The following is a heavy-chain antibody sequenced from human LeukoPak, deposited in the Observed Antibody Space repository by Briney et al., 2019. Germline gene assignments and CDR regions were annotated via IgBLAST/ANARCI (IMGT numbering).Heavy chain of an antibody. D-gene: IGHD3-10*01. CDR1: GFTFSDYY. J-gene: IGHJ4*02. Sequence: PWGSLRLSCATSGFTFSDYYMSWIRQTPGKGLEWVAYISPGGTTMENAKSVKGRFTISRDNAKDSLYLQMNSLEAEDTAVYYCAKGHTYGMIWGQGTLVSVSS. CDR3: AKGHTYGMI. CDR2: ISPGGTTM. V-gene: IGHV3-11*01.